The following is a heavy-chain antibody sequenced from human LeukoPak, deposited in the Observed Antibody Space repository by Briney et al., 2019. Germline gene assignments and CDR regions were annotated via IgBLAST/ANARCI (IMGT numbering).Heavy chain of an antibody. CDR3: AKGGQWTDAFDI. Sequence: GGSLRLSCAASGFTFDDYAMHWVRQAPGKGLEWVSGISWNSGSIGYADSVKGRFTISRDNAKNSLYLQMNSLRAEDTALYYCAKGGQWTDAFDIWGQGTMVTVSS. CDR1: GFTFDDYA. CDR2: ISWNSGSI. J-gene: IGHJ3*02. V-gene: IGHV3-9*01. D-gene: IGHD2-8*01.